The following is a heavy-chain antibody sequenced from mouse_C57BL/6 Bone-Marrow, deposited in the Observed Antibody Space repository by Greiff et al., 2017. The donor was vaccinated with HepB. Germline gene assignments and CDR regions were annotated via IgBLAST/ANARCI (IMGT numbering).Heavy chain of an antibody. D-gene: IGHD1-1*01. CDR1: GFSLTSYG. CDR3: AKKGIYYYGSSSYYYAMDY. CDR2: IWGDGST. J-gene: IGHJ4*01. Sequence: VQVVESGPGLVAPSQSLSITCTVSGFSLTSYGVSWVRQPPGKGLEWLGVIWGDGSTNYHSALISRLSISKDNSKSQVFLKLNSLQTDDTATYYCAKKGIYYYGSSSYYYAMDYWGQGTSVTVSS. V-gene: IGHV2-3*01.